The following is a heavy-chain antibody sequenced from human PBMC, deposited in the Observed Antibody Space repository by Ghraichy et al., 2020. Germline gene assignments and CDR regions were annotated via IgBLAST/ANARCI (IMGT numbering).Heavy chain of an antibody. D-gene: IGHD2-15*01. CDR1: GGSVSSGSYY. V-gene: IGHV4-61*01. J-gene: IGHJ4*02. CDR2: IYYSGST. Sequence: SETLSLTCTVSGGSVSSGSYYWSWIRQPPGKGLEWIGYIYYSGSTNYNPSLKRRVTISVDTSKNQFSLKLSSVTAADTAVYYCARDFAGGGSSDYFDYWGQGTLVTVSS. CDR3: ARDFAGGGSSDYFDY.